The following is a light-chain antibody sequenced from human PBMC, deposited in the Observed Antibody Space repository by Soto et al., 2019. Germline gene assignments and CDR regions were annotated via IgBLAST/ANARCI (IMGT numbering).Light chain of an antibody. CDR2: KAS. Sequence: DIQRTQSPSTLSASVGDRVTITCRASQSISSWLAWDQQKPGXAPXLLIYKASSLESGVPSRFSGSASGTDFTLTISSLQPDDFATYYCQQYNSYSGTFGQRTKVDI. CDR1: QSISSW. V-gene: IGKV1-5*03. J-gene: IGKJ1*01. CDR3: QQYNSYSGT.